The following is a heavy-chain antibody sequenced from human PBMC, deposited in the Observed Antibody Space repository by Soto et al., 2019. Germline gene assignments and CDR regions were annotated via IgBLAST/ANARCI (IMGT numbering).Heavy chain of an antibody. CDR1: GFSLSNYW. CDR3: ARTRVDLATMLLDY. Sequence: GASQRLSNAAFGFSLSNYWTFWVRQAPGKGLVWVSRINTDGSGRNYADSVTGRFTISRDNAKNTMYLQMNSLRAEDTAVYYCARTRVDLATMLLDYWGQGA. V-gene: IGHV3-74*01. CDR2: INTDGSGR. D-gene: IGHD3-16*01. J-gene: IGHJ4*02.